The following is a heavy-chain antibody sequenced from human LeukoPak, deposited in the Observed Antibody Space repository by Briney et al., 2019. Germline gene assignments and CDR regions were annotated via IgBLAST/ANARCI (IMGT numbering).Heavy chain of an antibody. CDR2: MNQDGSQK. V-gene: IGHV3-7*03. Sequence: GGSLGLSCVVSGFRFSKYWMTWVRQAPGKGLEWVANMNQDGSQKYYVDSVRGRFTISRDNAKSSLYLQMNSVRAEDTAVYYCARDVGYYCGPGTLVTVSS. J-gene: IGHJ4*02. D-gene: IGHD1-26*01. CDR3: ARDVGYY. CDR1: GFRFSKYW.